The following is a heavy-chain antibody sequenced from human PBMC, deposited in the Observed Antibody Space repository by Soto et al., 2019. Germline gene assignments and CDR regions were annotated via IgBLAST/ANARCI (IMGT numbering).Heavy chain of an antibody. Sequence: GGSLRLSCAASGFTFSSYAMHWVRQAPGKGLEWVAVISYDGSNKYYADSVKGRFTISRDNSKNTLYLQMNSLRAEDTAVYYCARAISSSSNAFDIWGQGTMVTVSS. CDR3: ARAISSSSNAFDI. CDR2: ISYDGSNK. V-gene: IGHV3-30-3*01. CDR1: GFTFSSYA. D-gene: IGHD6-6*01. J-gene: IGHJ3*02.